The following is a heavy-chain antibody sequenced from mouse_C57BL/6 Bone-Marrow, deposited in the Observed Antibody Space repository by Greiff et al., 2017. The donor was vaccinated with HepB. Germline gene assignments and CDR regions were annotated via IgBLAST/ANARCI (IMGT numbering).Heavy chain of an antibody. D-gene: IGHD2-1*01. J-gene: IGHJ4*01. CDR1: GYTFTDYN. CDR3: ARRHYGNYFYAMDY. V-gene: IGHV1-18*01. CDR2: INPNNGGT. Sequence: EVQLQQSGPELVKPGASVKIPCKASGYTFTDYNMDWVKQSHGKSLEWIGDINPNNGGTIYNQKFKGKATLTVDKSSSTAYMELRSLTSEDTAVYYCARRHYGNYFYAMDYWGQGTSVTVSS.